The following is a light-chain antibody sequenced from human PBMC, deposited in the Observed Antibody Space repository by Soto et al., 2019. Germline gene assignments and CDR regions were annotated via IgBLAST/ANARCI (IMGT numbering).Light chain of an antibody. CDR3: QRYNSDFWT. J-gene: IGKJ1*01. CDR1: QSISNW. Sequence: DIQMTQSPSTLSASVGDRVTITCRASQSISNWLAWYQQKPGKAPKLLIYDASSLKSGVPSRFSGSGSGTEFTLTISSLQPDDFVTYYCQRYNSDFWTFGQGTKVEVK. V-gene: IGKV1-5*01. CDR2: DAS.